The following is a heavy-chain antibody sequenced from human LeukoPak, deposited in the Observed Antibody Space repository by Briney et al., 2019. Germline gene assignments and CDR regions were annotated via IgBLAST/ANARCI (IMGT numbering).Heavy chain of an antibody. CDR3: ARGRRERQWLVFRGPFDY. CDR2: INHSGST. Sequence: SETLSLTCAVDGGSFSGYYWSWIRQPPGKGLEWIGEINHSGSTNYNPSLKSRVTISVDTSKNQFSLKLSSVTAADTAVYYCARGRRERQWLVFRGPFDYWGQGTLVTVSS. CDR1: GGSFSGYY. V-gene: IGHV4-34*01. J-gene: IGHJ4*02. D-gene: IGHD6-19*01.